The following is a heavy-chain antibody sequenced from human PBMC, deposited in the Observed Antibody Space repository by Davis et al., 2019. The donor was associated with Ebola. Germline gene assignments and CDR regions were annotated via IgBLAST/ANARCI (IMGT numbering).Heavy chain of an antibody. Sequence: PGGSLRLSCVVSGFSFDKSWMTWVRQAPGKGLEWVSTIRGVGGNVFYADSVKGRFTVSRDNSKDTLFLQMNSLRADDTAVYYCAKGKADFILDWLDPWGQGTLVTVSS. CDR3: AKGKADFILDWLDP. J-gene: IGHJ5*02. CDR1: GFSFDKSW. CDR2: IRGVGGNV. V-gene: IGHV3-23*01. D-gene: IGHD2-15*01.